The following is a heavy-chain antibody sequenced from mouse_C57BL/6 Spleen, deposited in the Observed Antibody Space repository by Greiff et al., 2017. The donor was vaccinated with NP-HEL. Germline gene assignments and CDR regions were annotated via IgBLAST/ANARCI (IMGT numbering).Heavy chain of an antibody. V-gene: IGHV1-18*01. D-gene: IGHD3-1*01. CDR3: ASRARYFDV. J-gene: IGHJ1*03. Sequence: VQLQQSGPELVKPGASVKIPCKASGYTFTDYNMDWVKQSHGKSLEWIGDINPNHGGTIYNQKFKGKATLTVDKSSSTAYMELRSLTSEDTAVYYCASRARYFDVWGTGTTVTVSS. CDR2: INPNHGGT. CDR1: GYTFTDYN.